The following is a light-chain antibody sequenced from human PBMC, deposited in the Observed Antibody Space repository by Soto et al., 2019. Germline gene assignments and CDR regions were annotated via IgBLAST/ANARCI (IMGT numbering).Light chain of an antibody. CDR2: GAS. CDR1: QSVSSN. CDR3: QQYNNWPPYT. J-gene: IGKJ2*01. V-gene: IGKV3-15*01. Sequence: EIVMTQSPATLSVSPGERATLSCRASQSVSSNLAWYQQKPGQAPRLLIYGASTRATGIPARFSGSGSGTEFTRTFSSLRSEDFAVYYCQQYNNWPPYTFGQGTKLEIK.